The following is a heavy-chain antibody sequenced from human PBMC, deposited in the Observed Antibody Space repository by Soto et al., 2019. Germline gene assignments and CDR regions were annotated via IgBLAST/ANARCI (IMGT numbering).Heavy chain of an antibody. D-gene: IGHD2-2*01. CDR2: ISAYNGNT. V-gene: IGHV1-18*01. CDR1: GYTFTSYG. J-gene: IGHJ5*02. Sequence: ASVKVSCKASGYTFTSYGISWVRQAPGQGLEWVGWISAYNGNTNYAQKLQGRVTMTTDTSTSTAYMELRSLRSDDTAVYYCARSCSSTSCYDSRNWFDPWGQGTLVTVSS. CDR3: ARSCSSTSCYDSRNWFDP.